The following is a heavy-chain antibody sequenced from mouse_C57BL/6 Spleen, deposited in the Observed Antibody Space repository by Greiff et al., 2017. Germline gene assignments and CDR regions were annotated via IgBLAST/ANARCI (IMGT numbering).Heavy chain of an antibody. CDR3: ARPEDPTGYFDV. CDR1: GYTFTDYY. CDR2: INPYNGGT. V-gene: IGHV1-19*01. J-gene: IGHJ1*03. Sequence: VHVKQSGPVLVKPGASVKMSCKASGYTFTDYYMNWVKQSHGKSLEWIGVINPYNGGTSYNQKFKGKATLTVDKSSSTAYMELNSLTSEDSAVYYCARPEDPTGYFDVWGTGTTVTVSS. D-gene: IGHD1-1*01.